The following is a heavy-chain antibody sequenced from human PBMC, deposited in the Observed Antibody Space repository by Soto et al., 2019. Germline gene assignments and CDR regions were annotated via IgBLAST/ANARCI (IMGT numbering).Heavy chain of an antibody. J-gene: IGHJ4*02. D-gene: IGHD2-15*01. CDR3: GKVLVGATGHTDSDS. Sequence: SETLSLTCTVSGGSIYRSGYYWGWIRQPPGRGLEWIGNIDYNGVTYSNPSLKSRVTISRDTSKNQFPLKLTSVTAADTALYYCGKVLVGATGHTDSDSWGPGTLVTVS. CDR2: IDYNGVT. V-gene: IGHV4-39*01. CDR1: GGSIYRSGYY.